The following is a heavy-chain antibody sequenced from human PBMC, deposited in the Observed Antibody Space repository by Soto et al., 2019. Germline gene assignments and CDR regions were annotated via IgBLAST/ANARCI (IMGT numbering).Heavy chain of an antibody. D-gene: IGHD6-19*01. Sequence: PGGSLRLSCGASGFAFSSYAMSWVRQAAGKGLEWVSVISGSGGSTYYADSVKGRFTISRDNSKNTPYLQMNSLRAEDTAVYYCAKQNSGYSSGWYPLWGQGTLVTVSS. CDR3: AKQNSGYSSGWYPL. V-gene: IGHV3-23*01. J-gene: IGHJ4*02. CDR2: ISGSGGST. CDR1: GFAFSSYA.